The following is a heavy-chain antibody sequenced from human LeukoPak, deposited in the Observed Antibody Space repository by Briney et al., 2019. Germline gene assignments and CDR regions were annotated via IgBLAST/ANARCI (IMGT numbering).Heavy chain of an antibody. Sequence: ASVKVSCKTSGYTFTGYYMHWVRQAPGQGLEWMGWINPNSGGTNYAQKFQGRVTMTRDTSITTAYMELNGLRSDDTAVYYCAREGREFGPHKLAGFGYWGQGTLVTVSS. J-gene: IGHJ4*02. D-gene: IGHD3-10*01. CDR2: INPNSGGT. CDR1: GYTFTGYY. CDR3: AREGREFGPHKLAGFGY. V-gene: IGHV1-2*02.